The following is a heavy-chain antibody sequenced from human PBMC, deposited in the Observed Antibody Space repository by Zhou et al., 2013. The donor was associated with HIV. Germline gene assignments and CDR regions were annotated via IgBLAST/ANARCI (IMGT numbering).Heavy chain of an antibody. Sequence: QVQLVQSGAEVKKPGASVKVSCKASGYSFTSYGFSWVRQVPGQGLEWMGGIIPILGTANYAQKFQGRVTINTDESTSTAYMELSSLRSEDTAVYYCARDLGGYCSGGICYSYYYYMDVWGKGTTVTVSS. CDR2: IIPILGTA. J-gene: IGHJ6*03. V-gene: IGHV1-69*05. CDR1: GYSFTSYG. D-gene: IGHD2-15*01. CDR3: ARDLGGYCSGGICYSYYYYMDV.